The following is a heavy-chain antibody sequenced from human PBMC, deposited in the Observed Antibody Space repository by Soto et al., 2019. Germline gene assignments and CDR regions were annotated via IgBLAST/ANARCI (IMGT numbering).Heavy chain of an antibody. V-gene: IGHV1-18*01. CDR3: ARVEYGDLIYVDY. CDR1: GYSFTNYG. D-gene: IGHD2-21*02. Sequence: SVKVSCKASGYSFTNYGITWVRQAPGQGLEWMGWIGVFNGNTDYDQKFRDRVAMTTDTSTTTAYLELRSLTSDDTAVYYCARVEYGDLIYVDYWGQGTLVTVSS. J-gene: IGHJ4*02. CDR2: IGVFNGNT.